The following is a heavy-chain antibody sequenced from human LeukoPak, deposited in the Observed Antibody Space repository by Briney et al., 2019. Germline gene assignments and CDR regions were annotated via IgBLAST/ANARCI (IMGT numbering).Heavy chain of an antibody. CDR1: GGTFSSYA. CDR3: ASPPYYDFWSGFDY. CDR2: IIPIFGTA. Sequence: RVASVKVSCKASGGTFSSYAISWVRQAPGQGLEWMGGIIPIFGTANYAQKFQGRVTITADESTSTAYMELSSLRSEDTAVYYCASPPYYDFWSGFDYWGQGTLVTVSS. J-gene: IGHJ4*02. V-gene: IGHV1-69*13. D-gene: IGHD3-3*01.